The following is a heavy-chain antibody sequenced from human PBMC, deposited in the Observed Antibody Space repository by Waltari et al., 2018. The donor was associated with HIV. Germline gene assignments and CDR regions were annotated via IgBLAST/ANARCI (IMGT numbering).Heavy chain of an antibody. CDR3: ARGYVQNDLRGLFHL. J-gene: IGHJ2*01. D-gene: IGHD2-2*01. CDR1: GYTYIDYV. CDR2: INPKSGVT. Sequence: QELLVQSGAEVKKPGASVKVSCTASGYTYIDYVIHWVGQAPGQGLEWMGRINPKSGVTHYPQKFQGRVIITRDTSMSTAYMDLTRLRADDTALYFCARGYVQNDLRGLFHLWGRGTSVTVSS. V-gene: IGHV1-2*06.